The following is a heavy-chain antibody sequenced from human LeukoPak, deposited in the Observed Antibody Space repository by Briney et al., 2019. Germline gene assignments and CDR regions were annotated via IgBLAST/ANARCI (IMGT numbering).Heavy chain of an antibody. CDR1: GFTFNKYA. Sequence: GGSLRLSCAASGFTFNKYAMSWVRQAPGKGLEWVSAISDNGGDRKYAGSVKGRFTISRDNSKNTLYLQMNSLRAEDTAIYYCGRDWKLDYWGQGNLVTVSS. J-gene: IGHJ4*02. CDR2: ISDNGGDR. CDR3: GRDWKLDY. V-gene: IGHV3-23*01. D-gene: IGHD1-1*01.